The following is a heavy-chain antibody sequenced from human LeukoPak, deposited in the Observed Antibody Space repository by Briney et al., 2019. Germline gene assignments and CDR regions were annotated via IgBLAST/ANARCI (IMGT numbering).Heavy chain of an antibody. D-gene: IGHD2-2*01. J-gene: IGHJ4*02. Sequence: PSETLSLTCTVSGGSISSYYWTWIRQAPGNGLEWIGYIYYTGSTNYNPSLKSRVTMSVDTSKNQFSLKLSSVTAADTAVYYCARQSRVVDCSSTSCYRGGFDYWGQGTLVTVSS. CDR3: ARQSRVVDCSSTSCYRGGFDY. CDR2: IYYTGST. CDR1: GGSISSYY. V-gene: IGHV4-59*08.